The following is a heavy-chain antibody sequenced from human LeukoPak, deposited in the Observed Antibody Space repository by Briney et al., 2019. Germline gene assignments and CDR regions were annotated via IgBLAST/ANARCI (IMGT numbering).Heavy chain of an antibody. D-gene: IGHD5-12*01. J-gene: IGHJ4*02. V-gene: IGHV3-33*08. CDR2: IWYDGSNK. Sequence: QPGGSLRLSCAASGFTVGSNYMSWVRQAPGKGLEWVAVIWYDGSNKYYADSVKGRFTISRDNSKNTLYLQMNSLRAEDTAVYYCARAVERGYSGYVSIDYWGQGTLVTVSS. CDR3: ARAVERGYSGYVSIDY. CDR1: GFTVGSNY.